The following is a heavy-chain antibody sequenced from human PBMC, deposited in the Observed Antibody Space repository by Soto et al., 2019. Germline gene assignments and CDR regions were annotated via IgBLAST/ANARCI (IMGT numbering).Heavy chain of an antibody. D-gene: IGHD5-12*01. Sequence: ETLSLTCTVSGGSINSYYWSWIRQPPGKGLEWIGYIYYTGSTNYDPSLKSRVTISVDTSKNQFSLSLTSVTAADTAVYYCARHSGGYNGFDFSYWGQGALVTVSS. V-gene: IGHV4-59*08. CDR1: GGSINSYY. J-gene: IGHJ4*02. CDR2: IYYTGST. CDR3: ARHSGGYNGFDFSY.